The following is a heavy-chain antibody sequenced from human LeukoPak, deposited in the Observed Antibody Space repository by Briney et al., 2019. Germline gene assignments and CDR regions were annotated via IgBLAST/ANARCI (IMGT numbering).Heavy chain of an antibody. J-gene: IGHJ6*02. Sequence: GASVKVSCKASGGTFSSYAISWVRQAPGQGLEWMGRIIPILGIANYAQKFQGRVTITADKSTSTAYMELSSLRSEDTAVYYCARDRLRYYGSGSAMDVWGQGTTVTVSS. CDR2: IIPILGIA. D-gene: IGHD3-10*01. CDR3: ARDRLRYYGSGSAMDV. CDR1: GGTFSSYA. V-gene: IGHV1-69*04.